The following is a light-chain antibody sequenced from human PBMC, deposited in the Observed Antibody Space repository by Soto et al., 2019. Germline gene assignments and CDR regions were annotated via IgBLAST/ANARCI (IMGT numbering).Light chain of an antibody. CDR1: QSVSSSY. CDR3: QQYGRSPTWT. CDR2: DAS. Sequence: EIVLTQSPGTLSLSPGERATLSCRASQSVSSSYLAWYQQRPGQAPRLLIYDASTRATGIPPRFSGGGSGTEFTVTISSLQSEDFAMYYCQQYGRSPTWTFGQGTKVDIK. J-gene: IGKJ1*01. V-gene: IGKV3-20*01.